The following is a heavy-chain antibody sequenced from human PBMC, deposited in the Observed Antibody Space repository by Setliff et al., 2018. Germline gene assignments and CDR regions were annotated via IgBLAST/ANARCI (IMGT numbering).Heavy chain of an antibody. V-gene: IGHV3-21*01. CDR3: ASSRTWIPVLDY. CDR1: GFAFASYN. Sequence: GGSLRLSCAASGFAFASYNMIWVRQAPGKGLEWVSSLSSANNYIVYADSVKGRFTISRDNAKSSLYLQMSSLSAEDTAIYYCASSRTWIPVLDYCGQGTLVTVSS. D-gene: IGHD5-18*01. J-gene: IGHJ4*02. CDR2: LSSANNYI.